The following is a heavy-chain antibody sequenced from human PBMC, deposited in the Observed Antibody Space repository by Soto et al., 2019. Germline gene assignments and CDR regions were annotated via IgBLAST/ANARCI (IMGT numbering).Heavy chain of an antibody. J-gene: IGHJ4*02. Sequence: EVQLVESGGGLVKTGGSLRLSCAASGFTFSSSSLNWVRQAPGKGLEWVSSISGDSIHIIYADSVKGRFTVSRDDAKNSLYLQMNSLTAEDTAVYYCARLEPSKYTSGHEDWGQGTLVAVSS. V-gene: IGHV3-21*01. D-gene: IGHD5-12*01. CDR3: ARLEPSKYTSGHED. CDR2: ISGDSIHI. CDR1: GFTFSSSS.